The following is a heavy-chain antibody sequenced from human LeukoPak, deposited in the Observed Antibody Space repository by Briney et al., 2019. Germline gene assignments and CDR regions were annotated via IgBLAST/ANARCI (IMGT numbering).Heavy chain of an antibody. J-gene: IGHJ4*02. V-gene: IGHV3-9*01. CDR1: GFSFDEYA. Sequence: GGSLRLSCVASGFSFDEYAMHWVRQAPGKGLEWVSGISRSSGTIYYSDSVKGRLTISRDNAKNSVYLQMNSLRADDTAFYYCAKDSTPRGVQLAFYFDYWGQGALVTVSS. CDR3: AKDSTPRGVQLAFYFDY. D-gene: IGHD2-8*01. CDR2: ISRSSGTI.